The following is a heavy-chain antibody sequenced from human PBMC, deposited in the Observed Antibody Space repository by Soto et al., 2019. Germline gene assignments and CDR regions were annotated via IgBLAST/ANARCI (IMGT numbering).Heavy chain of an antibody. CDR2: IYYSGST. J-gene: IGHJ4*02. D-gene: IGHD5-12*01. CDR3: ARRSGYDYRDFDY. Sequence: PSETLSLTCAVSGGSISSGGYSWSWIRQPPGKGLEWIGYIYYSGSTNYNPSLKSRVTISVDTSKNQFSLKLSSVTAADTAVYYCARRSGYDYRDFDYWGQGTLVTVSS. V-gene: IGHV4-61*08. CDR1: GGSISSGGYS.